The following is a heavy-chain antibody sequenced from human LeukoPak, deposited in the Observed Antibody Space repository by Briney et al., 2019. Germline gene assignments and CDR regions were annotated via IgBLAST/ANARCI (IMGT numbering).Heavy chain of an antibody. D-gene: IGHD6-19*01. CDR1: GFTFSSYA. J-gene: IGHJ4*02. CDR3: ARDYYGSGWYGDY. V-gene: IGHV3-23*01. Sequence: PGGSLRLSCAASGFTFSSYAMSWVRQAPGKGLEWVSAISGSGGSTYYADSVKGRFTISRGNSKNTLYLQMNSLRAEDTAVYYCARDYYGSGWYGDYWGQGTLVTVSS. CDR2: ISGSGGST.